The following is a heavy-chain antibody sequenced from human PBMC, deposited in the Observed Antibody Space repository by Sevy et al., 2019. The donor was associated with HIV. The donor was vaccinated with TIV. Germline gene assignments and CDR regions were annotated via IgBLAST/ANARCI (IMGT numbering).Heavy chain of an antibody. CDR1: GYKVDMYG. J-gene: IGHJ4*01. V-gene: IGHV1-18*04. Sequence: ASVKVSCKISGYKVDMYGIAWVRQAPGQGLEWMGWISTYNGNTTYAQNFQGRVTMTTDTSTSVVYMELGGLRPDDTAVYYCARATGMAVAGTGRYFDFWGQGTLVIVSS. D-gene: IGHD6-19*01. CDR3: ARATGMAVAGTGRYFDF. CDR2: ISTYNGNT.